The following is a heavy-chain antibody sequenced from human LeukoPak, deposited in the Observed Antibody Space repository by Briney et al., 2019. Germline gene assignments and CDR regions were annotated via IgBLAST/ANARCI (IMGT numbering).Heavy chain of an antibody. D-gene: IGHD3-22*01. V-gene: IGHV3-48*03. CDR2: ISSSGSAI. CDR1: GFTFSNYE. Sequence: GGSLRLSCAASGFTFSNYEMNGVRQAPGKGLEWVSYISSSGSAIYYADSVEGRFTISRDNAKNSLYVQMNSLRAEDTAVYYCARGGYDSRGYYFNAFDIWGQGTMVTVSS. CDR3: ARGGYDSRGYYFNAFDI. J-gene: IGHJ3*02.